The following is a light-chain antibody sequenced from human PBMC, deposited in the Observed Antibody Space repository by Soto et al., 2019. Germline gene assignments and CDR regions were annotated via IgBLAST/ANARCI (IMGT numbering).Light chain of an antibody. Sequence: EIVLTQSPATLSSFPGERATLSCRASQSVSSNLAWYQQKPGQAPRLLIYGASSRATGVPDRFSGSGSGTDFTLTISRLEPEDFAVYYCQQYGSSPYTFGQGTKVDI. J-gene: IGKJ2*01. V-gene: IGKV3-20*01. CDR1: QSVSSN. CDR2: GAS. CDR3: QQYGSSPYT.